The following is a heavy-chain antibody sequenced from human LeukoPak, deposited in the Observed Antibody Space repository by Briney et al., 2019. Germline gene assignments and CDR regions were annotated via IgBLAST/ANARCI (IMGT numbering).Heavy chain of an antibody. CDR2: ISAYNGNT. J-gene: IGHJ4*02. D-gene: IGHD4-17*01. Sequence: ASVKVSCKASGYTFTSYGVSWVRQAPGQGLEWMGWISAYNGNTNYAQKLQGRATMTTDTSTSTAYMELRSLRSDDTAVYYCARAVGDYGDYPVNYWGQGTLVTVSS. V-gene: IGHV1-18*01. CDR1: GYTFTSYG. CDR3: ARAVGDYGDYPVNY.